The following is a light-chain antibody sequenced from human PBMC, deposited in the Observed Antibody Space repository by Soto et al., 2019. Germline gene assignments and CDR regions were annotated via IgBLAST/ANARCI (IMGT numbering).Light chain of an antibody. CDR3: QQYENYWT. V-gene: IGKV1-5*01. Sequence: DIQMTQSPSTLSGSVGDRVTITCRASQTISSWLAWYQQKPVKAPKLLIYDASNLESGVPSRFSGSGSGTEFTLTISNLQPDDFATYYCQQYENYWTFGQGTKVDTK. J-gene: IGKJ1*01. CDR2: DAS. CDR1: QTISSW.